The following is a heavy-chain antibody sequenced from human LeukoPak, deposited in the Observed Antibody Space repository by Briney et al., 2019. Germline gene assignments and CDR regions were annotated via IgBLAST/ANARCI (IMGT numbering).Heavy chain of an antibody. CDR1: GFTFDDYA. CDR3: AKSSYSSGWLDY. D-gene: IGHD6-19*01. Sequence: PGESLRLSCAASGFTFDDYAMHWVRQAPGKGLEWVSGISWNSGSIGYADSVKGRFTISRDNAKNSLYLQMNSLRAEDMALYYCAKSSYSSGWLDYWGQGTLVTVSS. J-gene: IGHJ4*02. CDR2: ISWNSGSI. V-gene: IGHV3-9*03.